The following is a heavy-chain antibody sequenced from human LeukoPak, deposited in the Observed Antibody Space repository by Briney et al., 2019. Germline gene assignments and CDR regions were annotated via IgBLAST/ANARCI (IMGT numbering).Heavy chain of an antibody. J-gene: IGHJ4*02. CDR2: IRSKANSYAT. D-gene: IGHD5-24*01. CDR1: GFTFNGSA. V-gene: IGHV3-73*01. Sequence: GGSLKLSCAVSGFTFNGSAMHWVRQASGKGLEWVGRIRSKANSYATAYPASVKGRFTISRDDSKNTAYLQMNSLKIEDTAVYYCTANRDGYNTVGYWGQGTLVTVSS. CDR3: TANRDGYNTVGY.